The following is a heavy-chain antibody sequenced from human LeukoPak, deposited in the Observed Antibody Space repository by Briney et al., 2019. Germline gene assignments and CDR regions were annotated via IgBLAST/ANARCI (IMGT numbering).Heavy chain of an antibody. Sequence: SLRLSSAASGFTFSSYAMHWVRQAPGKGLEWVSYISSSGSTIYYADSVKGRFTISRDNAKNSLYLQMNSLRAEDTAVYSCVELGITMIGGVWGKGTTVTISS. CDR3: VELGITMIGGV. J-gene: IGHJ6*04. V-gene: IGHV3-48*03. D-gene: IGHD3-10*02. CDR1: GFTFSSYA. CDR2: ISSSGSTI.